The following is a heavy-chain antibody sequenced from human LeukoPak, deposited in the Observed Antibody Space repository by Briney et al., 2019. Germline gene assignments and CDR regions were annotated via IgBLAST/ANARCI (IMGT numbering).Heavy chain of an antibody. D-gene: IGHD6-19*01. CDR2: ISGSGGSS. CDR3: AKASGYSSGWFYDY. J-gene: IGHJ4*02. CDR1: GFTFSSDA. V-gene: IGHV3-23*01. Sequence: PGGSLRLSCAASGFTFSSDAMSWVRQAPGKGLEWVSAISGSGGSSYYAVSVKGRFTISRDNSKTTLYLQMNSLRAEDTAVYYCAKASGYSSGWFYDYWGQGTLVTVSS.